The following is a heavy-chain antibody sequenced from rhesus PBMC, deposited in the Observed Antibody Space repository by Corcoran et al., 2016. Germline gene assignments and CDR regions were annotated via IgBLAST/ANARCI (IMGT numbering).Heavy chain of an antibody. CDR2: ISSDGTNK. CDR1: GFTLSIYG. Sequence: EVQLVESGGGLAQPGGSLRLSCEASGFTLSIYGRNWVRLAPGKGLGCVAVISSDGTNKYYADSVKDRFTISRDNSNSMVYLQMNNLKLEDTAVYYCTRFDVWGPGVLVIVSS. CDR3: TRFDV. J-gene: IGHJ5-1*01. V-gene: IGHV3-54*02.